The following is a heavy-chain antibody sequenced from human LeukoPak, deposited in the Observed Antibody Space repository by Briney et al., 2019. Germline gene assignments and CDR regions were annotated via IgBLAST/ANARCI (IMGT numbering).Heavy chain of an antibody. D-gene: IGHD2-2*01. Sequence: ASVKVSCKASGYTFTSYDINWVRQATGQGLEWMGWMNPNSGNTGYAQKFQGRVTMTRNTSISTAYMELSSLRSEDTAVYYCAREGGVVPAAIRFDPWGQGTLVTVSS. CDR1: GYTFTSYD. CDR2: MNPNSGNT. CDR3: AREGGVVPAAIRFDP. V-gene: IGHV1-8*01. J-gene: IGHJ5*02.